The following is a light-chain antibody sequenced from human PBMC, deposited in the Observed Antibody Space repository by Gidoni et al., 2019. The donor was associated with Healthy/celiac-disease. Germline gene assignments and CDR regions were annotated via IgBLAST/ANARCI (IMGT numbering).Light chain of an antibody. CDR1: QDISNY. CDR2: DAS. CDR3: QQYDNLPST. V-gene: IGKV1-33*01. J-gene: IGKJ2*01. Sequence: DIQMTQSPSSLSASVGDRVTITCQASQDISNYLYWYQQKPGKAPKLLIYDASNLETGVPSRFSGSGSGTDFTFTISSLQPEDIATYYCQQYDNLPSTFGQXTKLEIK.